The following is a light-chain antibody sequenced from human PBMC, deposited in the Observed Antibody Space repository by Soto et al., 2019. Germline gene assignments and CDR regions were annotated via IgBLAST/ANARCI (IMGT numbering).Light chain of an antibody. CDR3: QQYNSYSRT. J-gene: IGKJ1*01. CDR1: QSITSW. CDR2: DAS. Sequence: DIQMTQSPSTLSASVGGRVTITCRASQSITSWLAWYQQKPGKAPKLLIYDASNLESGVPSRFSGSGSGTEFTLTISSLQSDDFATYYCQQYNSYSRTFGQGTKVEIK. V-gene: IGKV1-5*01.